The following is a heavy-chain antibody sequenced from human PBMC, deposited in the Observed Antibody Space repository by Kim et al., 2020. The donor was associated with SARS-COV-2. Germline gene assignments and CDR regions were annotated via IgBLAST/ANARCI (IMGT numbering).Heavy chain of an antibody. V-gene: IGHV3-23*01. J-gene: IGHJ3*02. Sequence: GGSLRLSCAASGFTFSSYAMSWVRQAPGKGLEWVSAISGSGGSTYYADSVKGRFTISRDNSKNTLYLQMNSLRAEDTAVYYCANPVVVRYNWNDGRDAFDIWGQGTMVTVSS. CDR3: ANPVVVRYNWNDGRDAFDI. CDR2: ISGSGGST. D-gene: IGHD1-20*01. CDR1: GFTFSSYA.